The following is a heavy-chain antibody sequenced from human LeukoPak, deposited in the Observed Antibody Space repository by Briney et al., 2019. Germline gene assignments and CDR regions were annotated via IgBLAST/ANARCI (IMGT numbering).Heavy chain of an antibody. J-gene: IGHJ4*02. CDR3: ARHAMATANQHFDH. CDR1: GVSISSYD. V-gene: IGHV4-59*08. CDR2: IYYSGST. D-gene: IGHD5-24*01. Sequence: SGTLSLTCTVSGVSISSYDWSWIRQPPGKGLEWLGDIYYSGSTNYNPSLKRRVTISVNTSKNNISLKLSSVTAADTAVSYCARHAMATANQHFDHWGQGTLVTVSS.